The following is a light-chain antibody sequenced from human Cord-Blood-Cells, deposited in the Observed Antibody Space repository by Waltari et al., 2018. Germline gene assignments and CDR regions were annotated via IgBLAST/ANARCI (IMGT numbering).Light chain of an antibody. Sequence: IVLTQSLATLSSSPGEGATLSYRASQSVSSYLAWYHQKPGQAPRLLIYDASNRATGIPARFSGSGSGTDFTLTISSLEPEDFAVYYCQQRSNWPPFTFGPGTKVDIK. CDR3: QQRSNWPPFT. CDR2: DAS. CDR1: QSVSSY. J-gene: IGKJ3*01. V-gene: IGKV3-11*01.